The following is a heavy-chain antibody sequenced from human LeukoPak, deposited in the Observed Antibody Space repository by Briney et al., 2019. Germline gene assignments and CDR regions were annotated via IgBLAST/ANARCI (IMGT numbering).Heavy chain of an antibody. Sequence: ASVNVSCKASGGTFSSYAISWVRQAPGQGLEWMGGIIPIFGTANYAQKFQGRVTITADESTSTAYMELSSLRSEDTAVYYCARVAAARLGIGSYFDYWGQGTLVTVSS. V-gene: IGHV1-69*13. CDR2: IIPIFGTA. CDR1: GGTFSSYA. D-gene: IGHD6-6*01. CDR3: ARVAAARLGIGSYFDY. J-gene: IGHJ4*02.